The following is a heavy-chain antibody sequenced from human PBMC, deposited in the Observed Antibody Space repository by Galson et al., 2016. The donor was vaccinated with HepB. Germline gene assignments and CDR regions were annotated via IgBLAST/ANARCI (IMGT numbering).Heavy chain of an antibody. CDR3: ARRADDAYGSGSLDY. J-gene: IGHJ4*02. D-gene: IGHD3-10*01. Sequence: SETLSLTCTVSGGSIRPYYWTWIRQPPGKGLEWIGYIYYSGHTNYNSSLKSRVTISVDTSKSQFSLKVTSLTAADTAVYYCARRADDAYGSGSLDYWGQGTLVTVSS. CDR2: IYYSGHT. CDR1: GGSIRPYY. V-gene: IGHV4-59*08.